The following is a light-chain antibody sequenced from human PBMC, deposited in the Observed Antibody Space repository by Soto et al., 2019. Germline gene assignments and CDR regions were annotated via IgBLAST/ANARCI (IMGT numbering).Light chain of an antibody. CDR3: QQATISQLT. CDR2: AAS. J-gene: IGKJ4*01. V-gene: IGKV1-12*01. Sequence: DIQMAQSPSSVSASVGDRVTITCRASQGLTSWLAWYQQKPGKAPKLLIYAASTLQSGVPSRFSGGGSGTDFTLTISSLQPADFATYYCQQATISQLTFGGGTKVDIK. CDR1: QGLTSW.